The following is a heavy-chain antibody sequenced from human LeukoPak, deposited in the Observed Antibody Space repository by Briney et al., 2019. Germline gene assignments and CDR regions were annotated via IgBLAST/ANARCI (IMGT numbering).Heavy chain of an antibody. CDR2: INSDSTTI. CDR3: GTGLWYYDSSDYAVGVYSDC. Sequence: GGSLSLSCAVSGFIYRTYSMKWARQARGEGLEWVSYINSDSTTIQYAHRVKSRFIISRENAKNSLYLKMNSRRADATAVYYCGTGLWYYDSSDYAVGVYSDCWGQGTLVTVSS. J-gene: IGHJ4*01. CDR1: GFIYRTYS. V-gene: IGHV3-48*01. D-gene: IGHD3-22*01.